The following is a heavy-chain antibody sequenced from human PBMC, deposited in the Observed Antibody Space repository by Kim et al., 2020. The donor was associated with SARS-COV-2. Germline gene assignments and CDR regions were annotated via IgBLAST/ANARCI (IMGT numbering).Heavy chain of an antibody. V-gene: IGHV1-3*01. Sequence: ASVKVSCKASGYTFYTYAMHWVRQAPGQRLEWMGWINAGNGYTEYSQQFQGRVTITRDTAAQTAYMELTSLRSEDTALYYCARDHRNGPGYYSFDSWGQGTLVTVSS. CDR3: ARDHRNGPGYYSFDS. CDR1: GYTFYTYA. D-gene: IGHD3-22*01. CDR2: INAGNGYT. J-gene: IGHJ4*02.